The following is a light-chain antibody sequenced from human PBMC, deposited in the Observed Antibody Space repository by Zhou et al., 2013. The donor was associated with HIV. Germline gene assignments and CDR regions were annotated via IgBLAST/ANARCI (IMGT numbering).Light chain of an antibody. Sequence: EIVMTQSPATLSVSPGERATLSCRASQSVSSNLAWYQQKPGQAPRLLIYDASNRATGIPARFSGSGSGTDFTLTISRLEPEDFAVYYCQQYVSSVTFGQGTRLEIK. J-gene: IGKJ5*01. CDR2: DAS. V-gene: IGKV3D-15*01. CDR1: QSVSSN. CDR3: QQYVSSVT.